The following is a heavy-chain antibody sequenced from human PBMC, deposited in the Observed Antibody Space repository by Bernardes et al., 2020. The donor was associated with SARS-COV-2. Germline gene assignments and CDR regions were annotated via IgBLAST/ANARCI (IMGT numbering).Heavy chain of an antibody. CDR2: INSDGITT. D-gene: IGHD3-3*01. CDR1: GFTFSSYW. V-gene: IGHV3-74*01. CDR3: ARPYNTILSPTFDQYGMDV. Sequence: GGSLRLSCTASGFTFSSYWMHWVRQAPGKGLVWVSHINSDGITTTYADSVRGRFTISRDNARNTVYLQMNTLRAEDTAVYYCARPYNTILSPTFDQYGMDVWGQGTTVTVSS. J-gene: IGHJ6*02.